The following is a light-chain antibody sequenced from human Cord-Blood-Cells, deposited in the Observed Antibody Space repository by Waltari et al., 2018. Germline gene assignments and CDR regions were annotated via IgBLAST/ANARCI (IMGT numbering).Light chain of an antibody. CDR2: AAS. V-gene: IGKV1-39*01. J-gene: IGKJ4*01. CDR1: QSISSY. Sequence: DIQMTQSPSSLSASVGDRVTITCRASQSISSYLNWYQQKPGKAPKLLIYAASSLQSGVPSRFSGSGSGTDVTLTISSLQPEDFATYYCQQSYSTPLTFGAGTKVEIK. CDR3: QQSYSTPLT.